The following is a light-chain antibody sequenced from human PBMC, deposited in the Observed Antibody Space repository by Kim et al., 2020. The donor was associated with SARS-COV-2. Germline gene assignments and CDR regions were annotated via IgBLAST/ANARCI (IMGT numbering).Light chain of an antibody. CDR3: LTWDKSLIIWV. CDR2: RNN. CDR1: GHNVGYLG. V-gene: IGLV10-54*01. J-gene: IGLJ3*02. Sequence: QAGLTQPPSVFKALRQTATITCSGNGHNVGYLGAAWLQQYQGHPPKLLSYRNNSRPSGISERISASRSGNIASLTITGLKPEDEADYYCLTWDKSLIIWVFGGGTQLTVL.